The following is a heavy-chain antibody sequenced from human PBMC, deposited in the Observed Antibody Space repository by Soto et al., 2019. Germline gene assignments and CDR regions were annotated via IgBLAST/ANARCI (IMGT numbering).Heavy chain of an antibody. CDR3: ARDRLPTIIVVVTPPEAIDI. D-gene: IGHD3-22*01. V-gene: IGHV1-69*13. J-gene: IGHJ3*02. Sequence: ASVKVSCKASGGTFSSYAISWVRQAPGQGLEWMGGIIPIFGTANYAQKFQGRVTITADESTSTAYMELSSLRSEDTAVYYCARDRLPTIIVVVTPPEAIDICGQATMVTGSS. CDR2: IIPIFGTA. CDR1: GGTFSSYA.